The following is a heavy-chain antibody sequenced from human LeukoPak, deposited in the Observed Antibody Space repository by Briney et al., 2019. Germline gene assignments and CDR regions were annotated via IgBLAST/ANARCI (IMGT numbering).Heavy chain of an antibody. CDR1: GFTFGDYA. D-gene: IGHD5-12*01. Sequence: GGSLRLSCTASGFTFGDYAMSWVRQAPGKGLEWVDFNRSKAYGGTTEYAAAVKGRFTISRDDSKSIAYLQMNSLKTEDTAVYYCTRLRLPGGYWGQGTLVTVSS. J-gene: IGHJ4*02. V-gene: IGHV3-49*04. CDR3: TRLRLPGGY. CDR2: NRSKAYGGTT.